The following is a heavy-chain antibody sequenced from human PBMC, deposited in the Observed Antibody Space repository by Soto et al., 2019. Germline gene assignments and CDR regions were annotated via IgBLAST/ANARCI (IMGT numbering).Heavy chain of an antibody. CDR2: ISYDGGNK. CDR1: GFTFSSYA. V-gene: IGHV3-30-3*01. CDR3: ASDNDYGDFPFDY. Sequence: QVQLVESGGGVFQPGRSLRLSCAASGFTFSSYAMHWVRQAPGKGLEWVAVISYDGGNKYYANSVKGRFTISRENSKNTLYLQMNSLRAEDTAVYYCASDNDYGDFPFDYWGQGTLVTVSS. D-gene: IGHD4-17*01. J-gene: IGHJ4*02.